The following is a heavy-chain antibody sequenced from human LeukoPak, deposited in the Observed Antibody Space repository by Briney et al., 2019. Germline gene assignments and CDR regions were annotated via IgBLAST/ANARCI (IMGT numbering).Heavy chain of an antibody. J-gene: IGHJ3*02. D-gene: IGHD6-13*01. CDR3: ARPPVGSSSWSGGYAFDI. V-gene: IGHV1-2*02. Sequence: ASVKVSCKASGYTFTGYYMHWVRQAPGQGLEWMGWINPNSGGTNYAQKFQGRVTMTRDTSISTAYMELSRLRSDDTAVYYCARPPVGSSSWSGGYAFDIWGQGTMVTVSS. CDR2: INPNSGGT. CDR1: GYTFTGYY.